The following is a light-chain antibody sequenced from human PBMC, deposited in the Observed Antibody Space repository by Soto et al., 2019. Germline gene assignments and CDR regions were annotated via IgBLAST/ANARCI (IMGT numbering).Light chain of an antibody. CDR1: QNLLNSNGYNY. CDR3: MQALQTPLT. CDR2: LGS. J-gene: IGKJ4*01. Sequence: DIVMTQSPLSLPVTPGEPASISCRSSQNLLNSNGYNYLDWYVQKPGQSPQLLIYLGSSRASGVPDRFSGSGSGTDFTLKISRVEAEDVGVYCCMQALQTPLTFGGGTMVEIK. V-gene: IGKV2-28*01.